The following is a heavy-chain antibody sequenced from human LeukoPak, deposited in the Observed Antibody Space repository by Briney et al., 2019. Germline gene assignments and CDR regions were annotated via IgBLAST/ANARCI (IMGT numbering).Heavy chain of an antibody. CDR1: GFTYSHYG. V-gene: IGHV3-33*06. CDR3: AKDAERGFDYSNSLQY. CDR2: IWSDGTEQ. J-gene: IGHJ4*02. D-gene: IGHD4-11*01. Sequence: GGSLRLSCAASGFTYSHYGMHWVRQAPGKGLEWVAVIWSDGTEQYYADAVKGRFTISGDNSRNTLYLQMNSLRAEDTAVYYCAKDAERGFDYSNSLQYWGQGTLVTVSS.